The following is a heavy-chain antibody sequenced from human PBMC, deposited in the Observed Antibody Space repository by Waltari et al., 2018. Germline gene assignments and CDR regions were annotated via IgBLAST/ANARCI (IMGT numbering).Heavy chain of an antibody. Sequence: EVQLVESGGGLVQPGGSLRLSCAASGFTFNSSCMHWVRQVPGKGLVWVSRINSDGSTTTYADSVKGRLTISRDNAKNTLYLQMNSLRAEDTAVYYCARAVAGFYFDNWGQGALVTVSS. V-gene: IGHV3-74*01. CDR3: ARAVAGFYFDN. J-gene: IGHJ4*02. D-gene: IGHD6-19*01. CDR1: GFTFNSSC. CDR2: INSDGSTT.